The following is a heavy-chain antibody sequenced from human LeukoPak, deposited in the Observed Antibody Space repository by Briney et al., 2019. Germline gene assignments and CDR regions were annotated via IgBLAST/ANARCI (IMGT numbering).Heavy chain of an antibody. CDR2: INPNSGGT. CDR3: ARDARVGYSSSWYYYMDV. J-gene: IGHJ6*03. CDR1: GYTFTGYY. Sequence: ASVKVSCKASGYTFTGYYMHWVRQAPGQGLEWIGRINPNSGGTNYAQKFQGRVTMTRDTSISTAYMELSRLRSDDTAVYYCARDARVGYSSSWYYYMDVWGKGTTVTVSS. V-gene: IGHV1-2*06. D-gene: IGHD6-13*01.